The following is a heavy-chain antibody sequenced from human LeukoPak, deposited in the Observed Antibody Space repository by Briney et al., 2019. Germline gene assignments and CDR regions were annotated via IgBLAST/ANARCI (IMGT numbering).Heavy chain of an antibody. CDR1: GGSISSYY. J-gene: IGHJ6*03. V-gene: IGHV4-4*07. D-gene: IGHD6-13*01. Sequence: SETLSLTCTVSGGSISSYYWSWMRQPAGKGLEWIGRIYTSGNTNYNPSLKSRVTMSLNTSKNQISLKLHSVTAADTAVYYCERSAVAGTVGYYYRYMDVWDKGTTVTVSS. CDR2: IYTSGNT. CDR3: ERSAVAGTVGYYYRYMDV.